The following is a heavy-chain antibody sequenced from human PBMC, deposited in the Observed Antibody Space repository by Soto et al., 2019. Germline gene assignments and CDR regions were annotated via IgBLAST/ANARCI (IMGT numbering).Heavy chain of an antibody. CDR2: MYYSGST. CDR1: GGSISSGGYY. V-gene: IGHV4-31*03. CDR3: ARLHYDILTGYPYYFDY. D-gene: IGHD3-9*01. Sequence: SETLSLTCTVSGGSISSGGYYWSWIRQHPGKGLEWIGYMYYSGSTYYNPSLKSRVTISVDTSKNQFSLKLSSVTAADTAVYYCARLHYDILTGYPYYFDYWGQGTLVTVSS. J-gene: IGHJ4*02.